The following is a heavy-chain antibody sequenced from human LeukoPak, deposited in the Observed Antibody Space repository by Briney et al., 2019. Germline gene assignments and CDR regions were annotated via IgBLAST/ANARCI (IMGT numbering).Heavy chain of an antibody. CDR2: FYPGDSDT. D-gene: IGHD3-3*01. CDR3: ARLRDAWSGYLGPFDY. CDR1: GYSFTNHW. J-gene: IGHJ4*02. Sequence: GESLKISCKGSGYSFTNHWIGWVRQMPGKGLEWVGIFYPGDSDTRYSPSFQGQVTVSADKSISTAYLQWYSLKASDTAMYYCARLRDAWSGYLGPFDYWGQGTLVTVSS. V-gene: IGHV5-51*01.